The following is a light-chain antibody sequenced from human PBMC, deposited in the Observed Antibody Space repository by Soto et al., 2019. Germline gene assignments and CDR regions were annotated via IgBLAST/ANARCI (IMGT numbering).Light chain of an antibody. Sequence: AIQLASSPSYMSASVGDSVPITCRASQCISSALAWYQQKPGKAPKLLIYDASILESGVPSRFSGSGSGTDFTLTISSLQPEDFATYYCQQLKNYSWTFGQGTKVDIK. CDR3: QQLKNYSWT. J-gene: IGKJ1*01. V-gene: IGKV1D-13*01. CDR1: QCISSA. CDR2: DAS.